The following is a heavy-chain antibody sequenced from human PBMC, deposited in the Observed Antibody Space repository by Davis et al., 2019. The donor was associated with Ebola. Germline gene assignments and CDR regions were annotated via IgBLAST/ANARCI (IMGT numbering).Heavy chain of an antibody. D-gene: IGHD6-19*01. CDR2: ISGSGGST. CDR3: ARERGYSSGWYVP. J-gene: IGHJ5*02. V-gene: IGHV3-23*01. Sequence: PGGSLRLSCAASGFTFSSYWMSWVRQAPGKGLEWVSAISGSGGSTYYADSVKGRFTISRDNAKNSLYLQMNSLRAEDTAVYYCARERGYSSGWYVPWGQGTLVTVSS. CDR1: GFTFSSYW.